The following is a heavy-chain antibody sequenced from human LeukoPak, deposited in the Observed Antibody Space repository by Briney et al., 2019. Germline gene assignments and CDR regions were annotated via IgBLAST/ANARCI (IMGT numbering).Heavy chain of an antibody. Sequence: GGSLIVSCAASRFTFSNYEINWVRQAPGKGLEWVSYISSSGITMNYADSVKGRFTISRDNAKNSLYLQMNSLRAEDTAVYYCARGWWSGYDAKLDYWGQGDLDPVSS. CDR2: ISSSGITM. CDR1: RFTFSNYE. J-gene: IGHJ4*02. CDR3: ARGWWSGYDAKLDY. V-gene: IGHV3-48*03. D-gene: IGHD5-12*01.